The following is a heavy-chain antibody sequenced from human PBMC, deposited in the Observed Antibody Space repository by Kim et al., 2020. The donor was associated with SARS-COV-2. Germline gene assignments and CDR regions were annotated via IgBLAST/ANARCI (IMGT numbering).Heavy chain of an antibody. V-gene: IGHV1-69*13. J-gene: IGHJ6*02. D-gene: IGHD5-18*01. CDR3: ARVYSYGYDDYYYGMDV. CDR1: GGTFSSYA. CDR2: IIPIFGTT. Sequence: SVKVSCKASGGTFSSYAISWVRQAPGQGLEWMGGIIPIFGTTNYAQKFQGRVTITADESTSTAYMELSSLRSEDTAVYYCARVYSYGYDDYYYGMDVWGQGTTVTVSS.